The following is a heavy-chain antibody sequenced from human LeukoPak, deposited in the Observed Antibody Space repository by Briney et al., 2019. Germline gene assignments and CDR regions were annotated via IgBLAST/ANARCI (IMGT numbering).Heavy chain of an antibody. D-gene: IGHD1-26*01. CDR2: IKSKTDGGTT. CDR1: GFTLSNAW. Sequence: GGSLRLSCAASGFTLSNAWMSWVRQAPGKGLEWVGRIKSKTDGGTTDYAAPVKGRFTISRDDSKNTLYLQMNSLKTEDTAVYYCTTGMGATTLYYYYYMDVWGKGTTVTVSS. CDR3: TTGMGATTLYYYYYMDV. V-gene: IGHV3-15*01. J-gene: IGHJ6*03.